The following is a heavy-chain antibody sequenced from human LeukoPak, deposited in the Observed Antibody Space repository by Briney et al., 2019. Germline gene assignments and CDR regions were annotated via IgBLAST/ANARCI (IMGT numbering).Heavy chain of an antibody. CDR3: ASLHGLTGYYKLGY. V-gene: IGHV3-11*04. CDR1: GFTFIDYH. D-gene: IGHD3-9*01. CDR2: ISGSGSTI. Sequence: GGSLRLSCAASGFTFIDYHMTWIRQAPGKGLECIAYISGSGSTIYYADSVKGRFTISRDNAKKSLYLQMNSLGAEDTAVYYCASLHGLTGYYKLGYWGQGTLVTVSS. J-gene: IGHJ4*02.